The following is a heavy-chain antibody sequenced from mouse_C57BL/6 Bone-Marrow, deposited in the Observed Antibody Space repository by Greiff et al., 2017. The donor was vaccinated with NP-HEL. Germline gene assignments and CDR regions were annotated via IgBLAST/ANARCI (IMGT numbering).Heavy chain of an antibody. CDR2: IYPSDSET. J-gene: IGHJ1*03. CDR3: ARDFYWYFDV. Sequence: QVQLQQPGAELVRPGSSVKLSCKASGYTFTSYWMDWVKQRPGQGLEWIGNIYPSDSETNYNQKFKDKATLTVDKSSSTAYMQLSSLTSEDSAVYYCARDFYWYFDVWGTGTTVTVSA. V-gene: IGHV1-61*01. CDR1: GYTFTSYW.